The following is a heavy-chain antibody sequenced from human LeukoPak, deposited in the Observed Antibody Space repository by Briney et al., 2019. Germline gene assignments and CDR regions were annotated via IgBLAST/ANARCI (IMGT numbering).Heavy chain of an antibody. J-gene: IGHJ4*02. CDR3: AREIYGRFDN. D-gene: IGHD2-15*01. Sequence: GVSVKVSCKASGYTFTNYGISWVRQAPGQGLEWMGWISAYNGDTNYAQNLQGRVTMTTDTSTSTAYMDLSSLRSDDTAVYYCAREIYGRFDNWGQGTLVTVSS. CDR1: GYTFTNYG. CDR2: ISAYNGDT. V-gene: IGHV1-18*01.